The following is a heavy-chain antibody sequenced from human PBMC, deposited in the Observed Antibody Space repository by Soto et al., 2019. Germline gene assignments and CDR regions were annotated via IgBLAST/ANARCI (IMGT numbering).Heavy chain of an antibody. CDR1: GFTFSSYA. CDR3: AREIQLWSPGNVDY. CDR2: ISYDGSNK. J-gene: IGHJ4*02. D-gene: IGHD5-18*01. Sequence: PGGSLRLSCAASGFTFSSYAMHWVRQAPGKGLEWVAVISYDGSNKYYADSVKGRFTISRDNSKNTLYLQMNSLRAEDTAVYYCAREIQLWSPGNVDYWGQGTLVTVSS. V-gene: IGHV3-30-3*01.